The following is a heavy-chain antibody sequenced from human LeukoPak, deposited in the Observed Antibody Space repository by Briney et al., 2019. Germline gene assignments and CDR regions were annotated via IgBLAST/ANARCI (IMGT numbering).Heavy chain of an antibody. CDR3: ARDPGGAQHVDTAMAADWYFDL. J-gene: IGHJ2*01. D-gene: IGHD5-18*01. CDR1: GFTFSSYA. Sequence: GGSLRLSCAASGFTFSSYAMHWVRQAPGKGLEWVAVISYDRSNKYYADSVKGRFTISRDNSKNTLYLQMNSLRAEDTAVYYCARDPGGAQHVDTAMAADWYFDLWGRGTLVTVSS. V-gene: IGHV3-30-3*01. CDR2: ISYDRSNK.